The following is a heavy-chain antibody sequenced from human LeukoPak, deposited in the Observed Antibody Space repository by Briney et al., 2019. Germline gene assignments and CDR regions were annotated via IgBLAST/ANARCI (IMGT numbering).Heavy chain of an antibody. J-gene: IGHJ4*02. CDR3: AKQLGYCSGGSCYFPY. D-gene: IGHD2-15*01. CDR1: GFTFSSSA. V-gene: IGHV3-23*01. CDR2: ISNNGGYT. Sequence: PGGSLRLSCAASGFTFSSSAMSWVRQAPGKGLEWVSLISNNGGYTYYADSVQGRFTISRDNSKSTLCLQMNSLRAEDTAVYYCAKQLGYCSGGSCYFPYWGQGTLVTVSS.